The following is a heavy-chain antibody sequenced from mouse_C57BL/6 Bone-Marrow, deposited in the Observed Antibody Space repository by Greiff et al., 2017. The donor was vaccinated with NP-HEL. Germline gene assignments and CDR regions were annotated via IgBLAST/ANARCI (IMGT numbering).Heavy chain of an antibody. Sequence: QQSGQGLEWTGEIDPSDSYTNYNQKFKGKATLTVDTSSSTAYMQLSSLTSEDSAVYYCARENDSNYEGYFDVWGTGTTVTVSS. CDR2: IDPSDSYT. D-gene: IGHD2-5*01. CDR3: ARENDSNYEGYFDV. V-gene: IGHV1-50*01. J-gene: IGHJ1*03.